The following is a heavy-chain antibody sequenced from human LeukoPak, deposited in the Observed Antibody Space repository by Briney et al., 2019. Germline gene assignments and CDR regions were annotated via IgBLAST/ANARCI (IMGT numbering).Heavy chain of an antibody. D-gene: IGHD5-12*01. J-gene: IGHJ4*02. Sequence: SETLSLTCTVSGGSISGYFWTWIRQPAGKGLEWIGRTYSSGSNNYNPSLKSRVNMSLDTSKNHFSLNLTSVTATDTAVYYCAREPTSGREPTSGRPLDYWGQGTLVTVSS. CDR3: AREPTSGREPTSGRPLDY. V-gene: IGHV4-4*07. CDR1: GGSISGYF. CDR2: TYSSGSN.